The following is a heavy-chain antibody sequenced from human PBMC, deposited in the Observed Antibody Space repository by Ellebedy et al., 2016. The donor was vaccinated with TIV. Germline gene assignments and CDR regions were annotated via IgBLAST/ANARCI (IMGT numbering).Heavy chain of an antibody. CDR2: INHSGST. D-gene: IGHD2-2*02. J-gene: IGHJ5*02. V-gene: IGHV4-39*07. Sequence: GSLRLXCTVSGGSISSSSYYWGWIRQPPGKGLEWIGEINHSGSTNYNPSLKSRVTISVDTSKNQFSLKLSSVTAADTAVYYCARGALGYCSSTSCYKGVWFNPWGQGTLVTVSS. CDR1: GGSISSSSYY. CDR3: ARGALGYCSSTSCYKGVWFNP.